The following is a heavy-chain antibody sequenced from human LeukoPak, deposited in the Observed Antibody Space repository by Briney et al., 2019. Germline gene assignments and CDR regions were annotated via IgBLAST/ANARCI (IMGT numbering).Heavy chain of an antibody. V-gene: IGHV3-74*01. CDR1: GFTFNIYW. J-gene: IGHJ6*03. D-gene: IGHD3-22*01. Sequence: VGSLRLSCAASGFTFNIYWMHWVRQVPGKGLVWVSRIDSHGSGTTYADSVKGRFTISRDNAKNTLYLQMNSLRAEDTSVYYCARGGYFSPDYSYIDVWGKGTTVTVSS. CDR3: ARGGYFSPDYSYIDV. CDR2: IDSHGSGT.